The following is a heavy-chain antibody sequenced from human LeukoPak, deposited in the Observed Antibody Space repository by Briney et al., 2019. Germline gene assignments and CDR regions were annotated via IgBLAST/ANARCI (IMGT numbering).Heavy chain of an antibody. Sequence: SETLSLTCTVSGVSISGHSWSWLRQPPGKGLEWIGYVYDSGTTNYNPSLKSRITISVDTSNNQFSLKLSSVTAADTALYYCARLSGYSYTDSWGRGTLVTVSS. CDR3: ARLSGYSYTDS. CDR1: GVSISGHS. CDR2: VYDSGTT. J-gene: IGHJ4*02. D-gene: IGHD5-18*01. V-gene: IGHV4-59*08.